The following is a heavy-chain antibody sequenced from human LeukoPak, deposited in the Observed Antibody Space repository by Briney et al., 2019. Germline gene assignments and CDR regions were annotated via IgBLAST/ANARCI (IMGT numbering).Heavy chain of an antibody. Sequence: PSETLSLTCNVSRGPISDFYWSWIPEPPGKGPEWIGYTYFRGTTNYNPSFQSRVTISVDTSKHQFSLRLSSVTAADTAVYYCARDRFYDNSGFRRLDFWGQGVLVTVSS. D-gene: IGHD3-22*01. CDR3: ARDRFYDNSGFRRLDF. J-gene: IGHJ4*02. V-gene: IGHV4-59*01. CDR2: TYFRGTT. CDR1: RGPISDFY.